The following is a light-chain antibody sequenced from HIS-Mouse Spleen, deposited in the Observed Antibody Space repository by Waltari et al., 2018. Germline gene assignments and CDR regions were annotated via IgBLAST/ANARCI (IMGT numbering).Light chain of an antibody. CDR1: QSISSY. Sequence: DIQMTQSPSSLSASVGDRFTITCRESQSISSYLNWYQQKPGKAPKLLIYAASSLQSGVPSRFSGSGSGTDFTLTISSLQPEDFATYYCQQSYSTPDTFGQGTKLEIK. J-gene: IGKJ2*01. CDR2: AAS. CDR3: QQSYSTPDT. V-gene: IGKV1-39*01.